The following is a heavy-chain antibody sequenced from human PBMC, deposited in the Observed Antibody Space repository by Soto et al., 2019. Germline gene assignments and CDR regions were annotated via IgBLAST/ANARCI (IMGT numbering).Heavy chain of an antibody. CDR3: ARDGAYGGYGIDP. CDR2: ISSSSSYI. V-gene: IGHV3-21*01. CDR1: GFTFSSYS. J-gene: IGHJ5*02. D-gene: IGHD5-12*01. Sequence: EVQLVESGGGLVQPGGSLRLSCAASGFTFSSYSMNWVRQAPGKGLEWVSSISSSSSYIYYAASVKGRFTISRDNAKNSLYLQMNRLRDEDTAVYYCARDGAYGGYGIDPWGQGTLVTVSS.